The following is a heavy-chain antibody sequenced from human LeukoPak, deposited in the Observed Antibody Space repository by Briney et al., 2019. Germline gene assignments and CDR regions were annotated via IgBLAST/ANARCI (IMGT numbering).Heavy chain of an antibody. J-gene: IGHJ1*01. CDR1: GFTFSSYA. CDR3: AKDSLVGAGTDFQH. Sequence: GGSLRPACAASGFTFSSYAMNWVLQAPGKGLDWVSVISGNGGSTYYTDSVKGRFTISRDNSKSTLYLQMNSLRAEDTAIYYCAKDSLVGAGTDFQHWGQGTLVTVSS. D-gene: IGHD6-13*01. V-gene: IGHV3-23*01. CDR2: ISGNGGST.